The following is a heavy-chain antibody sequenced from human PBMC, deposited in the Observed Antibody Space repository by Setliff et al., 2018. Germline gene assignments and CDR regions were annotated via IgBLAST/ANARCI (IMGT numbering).Heavy chain of an antibody. Sequence: SETLSLTCGVSGGSIVSHSCWTWVRQAPGKGLEWIGETSHSGSAHYNPSLRSRVTISVDKSKNHFSLKLTSVTAADTAVYYCTRGAVAGRGWFDPWGQGTQVTV. CDR1: GGSIVSHSC. D-gene: IGHD6-19*01. J-gene: IGHJ5*02. CDR3: TRGAVAGRGWFDP. CDR2: TSHSGSA. V-gene: IGHV4-4*02.